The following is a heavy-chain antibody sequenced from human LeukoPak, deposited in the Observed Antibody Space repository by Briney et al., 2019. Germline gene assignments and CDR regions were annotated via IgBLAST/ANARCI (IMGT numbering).Heavy chain of an antibody. CDR1: GGSISSSNR. CDR3: ARVHYGRGSVYQFDS. Sequence: SETLSLTCAVSGGSISSSNRWSWVRQPPGKGLEWIGEIYHSGSTNYNPSLKSRVTISVDKSKNQFSLKLSSVTAADTAVYYCARVHYGRGSVYQFDSWGQGTLVTVSS. D-gene: IGHD5/OR15-5a*01. J-gene: IGHJ4*02. V-gene: IGHV4-4*02. CDR2: IYHSGST.